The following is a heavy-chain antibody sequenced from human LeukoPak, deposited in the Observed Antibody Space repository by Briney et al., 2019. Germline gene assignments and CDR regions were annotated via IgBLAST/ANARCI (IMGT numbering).Heavy chain of an antibody. CDR3: AKVGLYSSPPKRTYYYYMDV. CDR1: GFTVRGYA. J-gene: IGHJ6*03. CDR2: ISAGVGST. Sequence: GGSLRLSYAASGFTVRGYAMISIRQAPGEGLEWVSSISAGVGSTYYADSVKGRFTISRDNSKNTLELEMNSLRDEDTAMYYCAKVGLYSSPPKRTYYYYMDVWGKGTTVTVSS. D-gene: IGHD6-19*01. V-gene: IGHV3-23*01.